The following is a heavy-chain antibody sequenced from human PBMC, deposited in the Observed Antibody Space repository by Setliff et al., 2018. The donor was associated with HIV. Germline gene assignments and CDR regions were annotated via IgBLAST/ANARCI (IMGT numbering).Heavy chain of an antibody. V-gene: IGHV3-23*01. Sequence: GGSLRLSCVGSDFTFSNSAMSWVRQAPGKGLEWVSVMNNDGTTYYADPVKGLFTISRDDSKNMVHLEMNGLRPEDTAVYYCAKGVKWLDPWGQGALVTVSS. CDR3: AKGVKWLDP. J-gene: IGHJ5*02. CDR1: DFTFSNSA. D-gene: IGHD3-16*01. CDR2: MNNDGTT.